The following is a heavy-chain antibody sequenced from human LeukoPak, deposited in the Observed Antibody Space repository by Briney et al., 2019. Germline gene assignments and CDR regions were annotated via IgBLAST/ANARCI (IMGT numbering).Heavy chain of an antibody. V-gene: IGHV4-59*11. CDR3: ARFGVDYDMDV. J-gene: IGHJ6*04. CDR1: GGSISGHY. Sequence: SETLSLTCTVSGGSISGHYWTWIRQPPGKGLEWIGQIHYSGRPDYNPSLKSRVTISVDTSKNQLSLKVTSVTGADTAVYYCARFGVDYDMDVWGEGTTVTVSS. CDR2: IHYSGRP. D-gene: IGHD3-16*01.